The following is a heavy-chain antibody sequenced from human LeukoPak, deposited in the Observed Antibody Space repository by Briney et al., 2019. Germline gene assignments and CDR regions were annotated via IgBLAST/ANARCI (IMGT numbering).Heavy chain of an antibody. Sequence: ASVKVSCKTSGYTFINYYIHWARQVPGEGLEWVGIINPRDATTAYAREFQGRVTMTMDTTATTAYMELSSLRSDDTAMYYCARVHDYGNSGEYFQHWGQGTLVTVSS. J-gene: IGHJ1*01. CDR2: INPRDATT. V-gene: IGHV1-46*03. D-gene: IGHD4-17*01. CDR3: ARVHDYGNSGEYFQH. CDR1: GYTFINYY.